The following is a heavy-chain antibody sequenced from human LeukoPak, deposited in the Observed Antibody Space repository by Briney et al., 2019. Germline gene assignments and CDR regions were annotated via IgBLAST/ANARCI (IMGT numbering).Heavy chain of an antibody. CDR3: AGAGPYDYVWGSYNWFDP. CDR1: GGSVSSGSYY. J-gene: IGHJ5*02. V-gene: IGHV4-61*01. Sequence: SQTLSLTCTVSGGSVSSGSYYSRWIWQPPGKGLEWIGYIFYRGSTNYNAHLKSRVTIPVDTSKNQFSLKLSSMTAADTAVYYCAGAGPYDYVWGSYNWFDPWGQGTLVTVSS. CDR2: IFYRGST. D-gene: IGHD3-16*01.